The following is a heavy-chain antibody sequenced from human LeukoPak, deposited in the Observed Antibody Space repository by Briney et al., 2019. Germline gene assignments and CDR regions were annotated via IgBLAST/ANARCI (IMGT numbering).Heavy chain of an antibody. V-gene: IGHV1-18*01. Sequence: ASVKVSCKASGYTFTSYGISWVRQAPGQGLEWMGWISAYNGNTNYAQKLQGRVTMTTDTSTSTAYIELRSLRSDDTAVYYCASGIVVDDAFDIWGQGTMVTVSS. J-gene: IGHJ3*02. CDR2: ISAYNGNT. D-gene: IGHD3-22*01. CDR3: ASGIVVDDAFDI. CDR1: GYTFTSYG.